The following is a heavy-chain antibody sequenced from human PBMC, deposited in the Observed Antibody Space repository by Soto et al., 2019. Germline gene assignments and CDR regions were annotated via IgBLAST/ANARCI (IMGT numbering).Heavy chain of an antibody. CDR1: GFTFSSYG. J-gene: IGHJ4*02. D-gene: IGHD3-3*01. Sequence: PGGSLRLSCAASGFTFSSYGMHWVRQAPGKGLEWVAVILYDGSNKYYADSVKGRFTISRDNSKNTLYLQMNSLRGEDTAVYYCARGFRCLEWYIVDYWGQGTLVTVSS. V-gene: IGHV3-33*01. CDR3: ARGFRCLEWYIVDY. CDR2: ILYDGSNK.